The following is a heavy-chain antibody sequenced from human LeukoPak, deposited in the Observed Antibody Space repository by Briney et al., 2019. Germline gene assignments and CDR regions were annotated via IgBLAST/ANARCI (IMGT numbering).Heavy chain of an antibody. CDR2: IHPGNSDT. V-gene: IGHV5-51*01. J-gene: IGHJ4*02. CDR1: GYHFPHYY. CDR3: CLQAGAFDS. Sequence: GASLKPSFQAFGYHFPHYYIGWVRQQPGTGLEWMGIIHPGNSDTRYSPSFQGQVIISADKSTSAAYLQWSSLEASDSAVFYCCLQAGAFDSWGQGTLVTVSS. D-gene: IGHD3-10*01.